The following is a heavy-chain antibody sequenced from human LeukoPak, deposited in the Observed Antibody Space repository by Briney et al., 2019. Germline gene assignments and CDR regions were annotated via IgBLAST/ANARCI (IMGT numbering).Heavy chain of an antibody. Sequence: SETLSLTCTVSGGSISYYYWSWIRQPPGKGLEWIGYIYYSGSTNYNPSLKSRVTISVDTSKNQFSLKLSSVTAADTAVYYCARWDYSNYYYGMDVWGQGTTVTVSS. J-gene: IGHJ6*02. CDR3: ARWDYSNYYYGMDV. V-gene: IGHV4-59*01. D-gene: IGHD4-4*01. CDR2: IYYSGST. CDR1: GGSISYYY.